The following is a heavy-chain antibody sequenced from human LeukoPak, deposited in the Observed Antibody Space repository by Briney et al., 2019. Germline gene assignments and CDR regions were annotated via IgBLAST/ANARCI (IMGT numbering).Heavy chain of an antibody. CDR3: ARDAGGGYDSSSRTYFYMDV. D-gene: IGHD3-3*01. J-gene: IGHJ6*03. Sequence: SQTLSLTCTVSGGSISGSDYHWSWIRQPPGKGLEWIGYIYSSGSTYYNPSLESRVTISIDTSKNQFSLKLSSVTAADTAVYYCARDAGGGYDSSSRTYFYMDVWGKGTTVIVSS. V-gene: IGHV4-30-4*08. CDR2: IYSSGST. CDR1: GGSISGSDYH.